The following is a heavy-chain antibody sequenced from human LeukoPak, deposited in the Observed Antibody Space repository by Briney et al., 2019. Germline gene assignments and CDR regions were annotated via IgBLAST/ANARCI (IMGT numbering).Heavy chain of an antibody. CDR3: ITDYYGLRLVESLHYFDY. Sequence: GGSLRLSCAASGFTFSNAWMSWVRQAPGKGLEWVGRIKSKTDGGTTDHAAPVKGRFTISRDDSKKTLYLQMNSLKSEDTAMYYWITDYYGLRLVESLHYFDYWGQGNLVTVSS. D-gene: IGHD3-16*01. CDR2: IKSKTDGGTT. J-gene: IGHJ4*02. V-gene: IGHV3-15*01. CDR1: GFTFSNAW.